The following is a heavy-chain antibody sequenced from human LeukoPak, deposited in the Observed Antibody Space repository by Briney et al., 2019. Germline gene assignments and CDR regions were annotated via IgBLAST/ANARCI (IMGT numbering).Heavy chain of an antibody. CDR1: GFTFSNFA. V-gene: IGHV3-30*09. Sequence: GGSLRLSCAASGFTFSNFAMNWVRQAPGKGLEWVAFISYDGSIKSYADFVKGRFAVSRDNSKNTLYLQMNSLRPEDTAFYYCAKSYDNGWYVCDYWGQGTLVTVSS. CDR2: ISYDGSIK. J-gene: IGHJ4*02. D-gene: IGHD6-19*01. CDR3: AKSYDNGWYVCDY.